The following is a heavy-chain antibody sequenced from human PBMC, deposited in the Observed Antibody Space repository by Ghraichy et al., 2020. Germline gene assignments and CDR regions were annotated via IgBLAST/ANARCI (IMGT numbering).Heavy chain of an antibody. CDR2: ISGTGDNT. J-gene: IGHJ5*02. D-gene: IGHD1-26*01. V-gene: IGHV3-23*01. Sequence: GGDRRRAGEGEGCIFSRQAMSWVRQAPGKGLEWVLAISGTGDNTYYADSVKGRFTISRDNLKNRLYLQMSSLRVEDTAVYYCANSGIDPWGQGTLVTVSS. CDR1: GCIFSRQA. CDR3: ANSGIDP.